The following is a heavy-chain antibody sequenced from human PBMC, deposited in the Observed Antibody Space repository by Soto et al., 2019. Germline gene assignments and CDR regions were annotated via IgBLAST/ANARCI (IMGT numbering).Heavy chain of an antibody. CDR1: GGSVSSGSYY. D-gene: IGHD1-26*01. V-gene: IGHV4-61*01. CDR2: IYYSGST. Sequence: QVQLQESGPGLVKPSETLSLTCTVSGGSVSSGSYYWSWIRQPPGKGLEWIGYIYYSGSTNYNPSLKSRVTISGDTSKNQFSLNLSSVTAADTAVYYCARDGVWDGMDVWGQGTTVTVSS. CDR3: ARDGVWDGMDV. J-gene: IGHJ6*02.